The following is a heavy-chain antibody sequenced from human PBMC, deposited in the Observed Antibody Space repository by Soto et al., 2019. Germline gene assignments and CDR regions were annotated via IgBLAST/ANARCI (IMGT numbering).Heavy chain of an antibody. V-gene: IGHV4-4*02. D-gene: IGHD1-26*01. CDR1: GGSIRSINW. CDR2: IYHSGST. Sequence: SETLSLTCAVFGGSIRSINWWSWVRQPPGKGLEWIGEIYHSGSTNYNPSLKSRVTISVDKSKNQFSLKLSSVTAADTAVYYCARDLIVGATTVVPFDYWGQGTLVTVSS. J-gene: IGHJ4*02. CDR3: ARDLIVGATTVVPFDY.